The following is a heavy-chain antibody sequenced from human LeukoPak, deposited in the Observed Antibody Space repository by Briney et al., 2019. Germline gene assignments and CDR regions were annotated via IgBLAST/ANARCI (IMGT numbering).Heavy chain of an antibody. CDR1: GFTFSRYW. D-gene: IGHD4-11*01. CDR2: IKHDGSEK. J-gene: IGHJ4*02. V-gene: IGHV3-7*01. CDR3: ARESDHSNYPGAFDH. Sequence: GGSLRLSCAASGFTFSRYWMSWVRQAPGKRLEWVANIKHDGSEKYYVDSVKGRFTISRDKAKNSLSLQMNSLRVEDTALYYCARESDHSNYPGAFDHWGPGTLVAVSS.